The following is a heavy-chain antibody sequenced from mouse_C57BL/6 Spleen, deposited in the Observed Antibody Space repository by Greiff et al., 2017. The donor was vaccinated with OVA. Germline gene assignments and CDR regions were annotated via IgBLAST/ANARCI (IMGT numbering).Heavy chain of an antibody. CDR3: ARGISYAMDY. CDR1: GYAFSSSW. V-gene: IGHV1-82*01. D-gene: IGHD2-4*01. J-gene: IGHJ4*01. CDR2: IYPGDGDT. Sequence: QVQLHQSGPELVKPGASVKISCKASGYAFSSSWMNWVKQRPGKGLEWIGRIYPGDGDTNYNGKFKGKATLTADKSSSTAYMQLSSLTSEDSAVYFCARGISYAMDYWGKGTSVTVSS.